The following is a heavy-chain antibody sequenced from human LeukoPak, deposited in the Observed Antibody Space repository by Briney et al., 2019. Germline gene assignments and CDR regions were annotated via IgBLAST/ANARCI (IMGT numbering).Heavy chain of an antibody. CDR1: GFTFSSSA. CDR2: ISGSGGNT. J-gene: IGHJ4*02. CDR3: AKDIQCTY. V-gene: IGHV3-23*01. Sequence: GGSLRLSCAASGFTFSSSAMTWVRQAPGKGLEWVSLISGSGGNTYYVDSVKGRFTISRDNSKNTLYLQMNSLRAEDTAVYYCAKDIQCTYWGQGTLVTVSS. D-gene: IGHD2-21*01.